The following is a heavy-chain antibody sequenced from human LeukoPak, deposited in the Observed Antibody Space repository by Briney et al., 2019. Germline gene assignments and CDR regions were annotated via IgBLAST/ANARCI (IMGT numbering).Heavy chain of an antibody. CDR1: GFTFSSYG. D-gene: IGHD5-12*01. CDR3: ARDLGYSGYDITYYFDY. V-gene: IGHV3-30*03. J-gene: IGHJ4*02. CDR2: ISYDGSNK. Sequence: PGGSLRLSCAASGFTFSSYGMLWVRQAPGKGLEWVAVISYDGSNKYYADSVKGRFTISRDNSKNTLYLQMNSLRAEDTAVYYCARDLGYSGYDITYYFDYWGQGTLVTVSS.